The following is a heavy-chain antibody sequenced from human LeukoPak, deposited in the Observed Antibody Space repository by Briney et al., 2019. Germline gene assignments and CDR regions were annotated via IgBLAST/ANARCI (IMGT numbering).Heavy chain of an antibody. D-gene: IGHD3-10*01. J-gene: IGHJ4*02. CDR1: GFTFSSYA. CDR2: ISGSGGST. V-gene: IGHV3-23*01. CDR3: AKGRWFGELYGDY. Sequence: PGGSLRLSCAASGFTFSSYAMSWVREAPGEGVEWVSAISGSGGSTYYAHSVKGRFTISRDNSKNTLYLQMNSLRAEDTAVYYCAKGRWFGELYGDYWGQGTLVTVSS.